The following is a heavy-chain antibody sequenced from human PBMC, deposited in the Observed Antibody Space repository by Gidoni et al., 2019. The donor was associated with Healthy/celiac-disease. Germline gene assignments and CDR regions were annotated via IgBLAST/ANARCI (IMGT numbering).Heavy chain of an antibody. D-gene: IGHD2-15*01. V-gene: IGHV3-30-3*01. J-gene: IGHJ2*01. CDR3: ARERYCSGGSCYRTGYFDL. Sequence: QVQLVESGGGVVQPGRSLRLSCAASGFTFSSYAMHWVRQAPGKGLEWVAVISYDGSNKYDADSVKGRFTISRDNSKNTLYLQMNSLRAEDTAVYYCARERYCSGGSCYRTGYFDLWGRGTLVTVSS. CDR2: ISYDGSNK. CDR1: GFTFSSYA.